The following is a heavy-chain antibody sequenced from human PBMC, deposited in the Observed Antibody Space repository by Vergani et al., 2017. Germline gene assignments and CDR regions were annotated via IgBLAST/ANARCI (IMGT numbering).Heavy chain of an antibody. D-gene: IGHD4-17*01. V-gene: IGHV3-48*01. CDR1: GFTFSSYS. Sequence: EVQLVESGGGLVQPGGSLRLSCAASGFTFSSYSMNWVRQAPGKGLEWVSYISSSSSTIYYADSVKGRFTISRDNAKNSLYLQMNRLRAEDTAVYYCARGGGLRAHDYWGQGTLVTVSS. J-gene: IGHJ4*02. CDR2: ISSSSSTI. CDR3: ARGGGLRAHDY.